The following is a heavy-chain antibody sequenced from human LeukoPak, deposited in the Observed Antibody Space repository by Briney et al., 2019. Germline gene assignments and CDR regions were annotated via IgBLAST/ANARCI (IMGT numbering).Heavy chain of an antibody. CDR2: INAGNGNT. CDR1: GYTFTSYA. CDR3: ARGIAVAGTYFDY. D-gene: IGHD6-19*01. J-gene: IGHJ4*02. Sequence: GASVKVSCKASGYTFTSYAMHWVRQAPGQRLEWMGWINAGNGNTKYSQKFQGRVTITRDTSASTAYMELSSLRSDDTAVYYCARGIAVAGTYFDYWGQGTLVTVSS. V-gene: IGHV1-3*01.